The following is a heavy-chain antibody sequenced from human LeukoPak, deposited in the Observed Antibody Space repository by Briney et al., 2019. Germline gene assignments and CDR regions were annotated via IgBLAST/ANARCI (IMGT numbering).Heavy chain of an antibody. CDR2: IYHSGST. CDR1: GYSTSSGYY. J-gene: IGHJ4*02. Sequence: SETLSLTCTVSGYSTSSGYYWGWIRQPPGKGLEWIGSIYHSGSTYYNPSLKSRVTISVDTSKNQFSLKLSSVTAADTAVYYCASSGSYFQADYWAREPWSPSPQ. V-gene: IGHV4-38-2*02. D-gene: IGHD3-10*01. CDR3: ASSGSYFQADY.